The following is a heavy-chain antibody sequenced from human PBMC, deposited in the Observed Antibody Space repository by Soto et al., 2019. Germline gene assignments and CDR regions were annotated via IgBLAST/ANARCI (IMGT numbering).Heavy chain of an antibody. CDR1: GFTFSNYW. Sequence: GGSLRLSCGASGFTFSNYWMHWVRQAPGEGLVWVSRISGDGRFTRFADSVKGRFTISRDNAKNTLHLQMDSLRVEDTAVYYCARVGGGLGNFDYWGQGALVPVSS. D-gene: IGHD3-10*01. CDR3: ARVGGGLGNFDY. J-gene: IGHJ4*02. V-gene: IGHV3-74*01. CDR2: ISGDGRFT.